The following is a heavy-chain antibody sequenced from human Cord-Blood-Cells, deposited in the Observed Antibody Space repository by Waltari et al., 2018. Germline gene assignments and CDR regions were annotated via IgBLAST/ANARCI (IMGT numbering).Heavy chain of an antibody. CDR2: IYYSGSP. CDR3: ARRGEQQLILDAFDI. V-gene: IGHV4-39*07. D-gene: IGHD6-13*01. CDR1: GGSISSSSYY. Sequence: QLQLQESGPGPVKPSETLSLTCTVSGGSISSSSYYWGWIRQPPGKGLEWVGSIYYSGSPDYSRSLKIRVTISADTSKNQLLRHLSAVAAADTAVYYCARRGEQQLILDAFDIWGQRTIVAVCS. J-gene: IGHJ3*02.